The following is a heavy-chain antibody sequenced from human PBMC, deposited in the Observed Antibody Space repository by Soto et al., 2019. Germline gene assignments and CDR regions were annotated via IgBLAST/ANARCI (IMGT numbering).Heavy chain of an antibody. V-gene: IGHV2-5*02. D-gene: IGHD1-1*01. CDR1: GFSLYTSGVG. Sequence: SGPTLVNPTQTLTLTCTFSGFSLYTSGVGVGWIRQPPGKALEWLALIHWDDEKRYSPSLKSRLTITKATSRNQVVLTMTNIDPMDTATYYCAHSHWLQRIYWGQGTLVTVSS. J-gene: IGHJ4*02. CDR3: AHSHWLQRIY. CDR2: IHWDDEK.